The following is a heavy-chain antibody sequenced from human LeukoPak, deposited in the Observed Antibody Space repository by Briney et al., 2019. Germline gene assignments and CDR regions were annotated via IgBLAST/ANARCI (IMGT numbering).Heavy chain of an antibody. V-gene: IGHV4-31*03. Sequence: PSESLSLTCTVSGGSISSGGYYWRWIRQHPGKGLEWIGYIYYSGSTYYNPSLKSRVTISVDTSKNQFSLKLSSVTAADTAVYYCARDKAGTNYFDYWGQGTLVTVSS. CDR1: GGSISSGGYY. CDR2: IYYSGST. J-gene: IGHJ4*02. CDR3: ARDKAGTNYFDY. D-gene: IGHD1-1*01.